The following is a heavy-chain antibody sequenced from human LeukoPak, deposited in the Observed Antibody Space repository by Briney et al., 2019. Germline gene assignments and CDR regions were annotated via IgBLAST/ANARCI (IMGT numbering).Heavy chain of an antibody. CDR1: GLYFSSYE. CDR3: ASAMMAFDSSGYYTSEYFEN. CDR2: ISSSGNGK. J-gene: IGHJ4*02. Sequence: GSLRLSCAVSGLYFSSYEMNWVRQAPGKGPEWISYISSSGNGKYYADSVKGRFTMSRDNAKNAVYLQMNGLRADDTALYYCASAMMAFDSSGYYTSEYFENWGQGTLVTVSS. V-gene: IGHV3-48*03. D-gene: IGHD3-22*01.